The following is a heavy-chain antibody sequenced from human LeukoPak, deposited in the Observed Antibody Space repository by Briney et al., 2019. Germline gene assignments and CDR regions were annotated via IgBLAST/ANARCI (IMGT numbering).Heavy chain of an antibody. CDR1: GGSISSGGYS. D-gene: IGHD3-3*01. J-gene: IGHJ4*02. V-gene: IGHV4-30-2*01. CDR3: ARGTILTRTYYFDY. Sequence: PSETLSLTCAVSGGSISSGGYSWSWLRQPPGKGLEWIGYIYHSGSTYYNPSLKSRVTISVDRSKNQFSLKLSSVTAADTAVYYCARGTILTRTYYFDYWGQGTLVTVSS. CDR2: IYHSGST.